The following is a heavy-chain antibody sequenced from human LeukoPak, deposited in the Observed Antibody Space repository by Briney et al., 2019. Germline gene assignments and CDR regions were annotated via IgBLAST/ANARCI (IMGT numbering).Heavy chain of an antibody. D-gene: IGHD3-9*01. Sequence: ASVKVSCKVSGYTLTELSMHWVRQAPGKGLEWMGGFDPEDGETIYARKFQGRVTMTEDTSTDTAYMELSSLRSEDTAVYYCARVTDILTGYDYWGQGTLVTVSS. J-gene: IGHJ4*02. CDR1: GYTLTELS. CDR3: ARVTDILTGYDY. V-gene: IGHV1-24*01. CDR2: FDPEDGET.